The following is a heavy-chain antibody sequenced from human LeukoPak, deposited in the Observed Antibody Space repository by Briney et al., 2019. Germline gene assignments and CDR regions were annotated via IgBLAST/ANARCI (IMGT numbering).Heavy chain of an antibody. V-gene: IGHV3-21*01. CDR3: ATISLTYSDNDLGFFDS. D-gene: IGHD3-9*01. J-gene: IGHJ4*02. CDR1: GFTFSNYS. CDR2: ISTSSTHI. Sequence: GGSLRLSCAASGFTFSNYSMNWVRQTPGKGLEWVSSISTSSTHIYYADSVKGRFTITRDNAKNSLFLQMNSLRAEDTAVYYCATISLTYSDNDLGFFDSWGQGALVTVSS.